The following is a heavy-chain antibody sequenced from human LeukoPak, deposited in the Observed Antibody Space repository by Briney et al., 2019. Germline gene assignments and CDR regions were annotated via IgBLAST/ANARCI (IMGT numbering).Heavy chain of an antibody. CDR1: GFTYSSYS. D-gene: IGHD5-18*01. Sequence: PGGSLRLSCAASGFTYSSYSVNWVRQGPGKGLEWVSSISSSSSYIYYADSVKGRFTISRDNAKNSLYLQMNCLRAEDTAVYYCARDNKQLWLPPDYWGQGTLVTVSS. J-gene: IGHJ4*02. CDR3: ARDNKQLWLPPDY. CDR2: ISSSSSYI. V-gene: IGHV3-21*01.